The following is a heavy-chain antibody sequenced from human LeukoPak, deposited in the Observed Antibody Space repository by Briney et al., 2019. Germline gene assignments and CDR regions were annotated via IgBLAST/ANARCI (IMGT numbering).Heavy chain of an antibody. V-gene: IGHV1-18*01. J-gene: IGHJ5*02. CDR2: ISAYNGNT. CDR3: ARVLSVAASIPDWFDP. Sequence: ASVKVSCKASGYTFTSYGISWVRQAPGQGLEWMGWISAYNGNTNYAQKLQGRVTMTTVTSTSTAYMELRSLRSDDTAVYYCARVLSVAASIPDWFDPWGQGTLVTVSS. D-gene: IGHD2-15*01. CDR1: GYTFTSYG.